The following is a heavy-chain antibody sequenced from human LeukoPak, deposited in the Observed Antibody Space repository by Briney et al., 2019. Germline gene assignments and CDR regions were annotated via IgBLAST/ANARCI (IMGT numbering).Heavy chain of an antibody. J-gene: IGHJ4*02. Sequence: GASVKVSCKASGYTFTSYYMHWVRQAPGQGLEWMGIINPSGGSTSYAQKFQGRVTMTRDTSTSTVYMELSSLRSEDTAVYYCAREGHGQWLVRVGSAGPGSVDYWGQGTLVTVSS. CDR1: GYTFTSYY. CDR2: INPSGGST. V-gene: IGHV1-46*01. D-gene: IGHD6-19*01. CDR3: AREGHGQWLVRVGSAGPGSVDY.